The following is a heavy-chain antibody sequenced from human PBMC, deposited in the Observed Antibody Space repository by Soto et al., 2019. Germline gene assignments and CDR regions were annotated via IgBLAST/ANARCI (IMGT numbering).Heavy chain of an antibody. CDR3: VRAPVVKKWQYYDSSGYLNWFDL. CDR1: GGTFSSYA. V-gene: IGHV1-69*01. J-gene: IGHJ5*02. CDR2: IIPIFGTA. D-gene: IGHD3-22*01. Sequence: QVQLVQSGAEVKKPGSSVKVSCKASGGTFSSYAISWVRQSPGQGLEWMGGIIPIFGTANYAQKFQGRVMISADESTSRAYLEGRSLRSEETSVYYCVRAPVVKKWQYYDSSGYLNWFDLWGQVTLVTVST.